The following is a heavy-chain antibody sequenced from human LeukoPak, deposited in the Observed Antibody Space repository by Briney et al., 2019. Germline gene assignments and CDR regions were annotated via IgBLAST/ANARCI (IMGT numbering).Heavy chain of an antibody. Sequence: PGGSLRLSCAASGFTFSSYGMHWVRPAPGKGLGRVAVIWYDGSNKYYADSVKGRFTISRDNSKNTLYLQMNSLRAEDTAVYYCARDGVAYCGGDCYPHDYWGQGTLVTVSS. J-gene: IGHJ4*02. V-gene: IGHV3-33*01. CDR3: ARDGVAYCGGDCYPHDY. CDR1: GFTFSSYG. CDR2: IWYDGSNK. D-gene: IGHD2-21*02.